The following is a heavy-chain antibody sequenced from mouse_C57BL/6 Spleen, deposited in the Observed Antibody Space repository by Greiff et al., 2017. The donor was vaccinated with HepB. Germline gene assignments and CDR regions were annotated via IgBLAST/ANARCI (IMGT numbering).Heavy chain of an antibody. V-gene: IGHV1-82*01. CDR1: GYAFSSSW. D-gene: IGHD2-10*02. Sequence: VQLQQSGPELVKPGASVKISCKASGYAFSSSWMNWVKQRPGKGLEWIGRIYPGDGDTNYNGKFKGKATLTADKSASTAYMQLSSLTSEDSAVYFGARESMWGDPAWFAYWGQRTLVTVSA. CDR2: IYPGDGDT. CDR3: ARESMWGDPAWFAY. J-gene: IGHJ3*01.